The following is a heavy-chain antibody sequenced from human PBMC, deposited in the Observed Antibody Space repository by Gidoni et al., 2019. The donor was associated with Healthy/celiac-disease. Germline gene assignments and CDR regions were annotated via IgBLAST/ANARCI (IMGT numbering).Heavy chain of an antibody. J-gene: IGHJ5*02. CDR1: GGSISSSSYY. D-gene: IGHD3-22*01. CDR2: IYYSGST. V-gene: IGHV4-39*01. CDR3: ARHLNYYDSSGYYRGWFDP. Sequence: QLQLQESGPGLVKPSETLSLTCTVSGGSISSSSYYWGWIRQPPGKGLEWIGSIYYSGSTYYNPSLKSRVTISVDTSKNQFSLKLSSVTAADTAVYYCARHLNYYDSSGYYRGWFDPWGQGTLVTVSS.